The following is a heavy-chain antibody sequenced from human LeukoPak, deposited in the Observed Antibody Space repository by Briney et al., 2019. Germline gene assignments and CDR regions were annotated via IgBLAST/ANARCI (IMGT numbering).Heavy chain of an antibody. J-gene: IGHJ4*02. D-gene: IGHD1-26*01. Sequence: PGGSLRLSCAASGFTFSSYGVHWVRQAPGKGLEWVAVISYDGSNKYYADSVKGRFTISRDNSKNTLYLQMNSLRAEDTAVYYCAKDRVGADNTGDGYWGQGTLVTVSS. V-gene: IGHV3-30*18. CDR1: GFTFSSYG. CDR3: AKDRVGADNTGDGY. CDR2: ISYDGSNK.